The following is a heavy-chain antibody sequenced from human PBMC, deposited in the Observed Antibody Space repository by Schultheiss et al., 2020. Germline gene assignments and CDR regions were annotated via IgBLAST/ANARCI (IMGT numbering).Heavy chain of an antibody. CDR3: AKVGIAVAGGVYYGMDV. Sequence: GGSLRLSCAASGFTVSSNYMSWVRQAPGKGLEWVSGISGSAGSTFYADSVKGRYTISRDNSKNTLYLQMNSLRAEDTAVYYCAKVGIAVAGGVYYGMDVWGQGTTVTVSS. V-gene: IGHV3-23*01. J-gene: IGHJ6*02. D-gene: IGHD6-19*01. CDR1: GFTVSSNY. CDR2: ISGSAGST.